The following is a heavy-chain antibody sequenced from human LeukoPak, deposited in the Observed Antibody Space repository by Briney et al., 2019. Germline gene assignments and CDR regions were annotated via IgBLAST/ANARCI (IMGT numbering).Heavy chain of an antibody. V-gene: IGHV3-23*01. CDR1: GFTFSSYA. CDR2: ISGSGGST. D-gene: IGHD1-1*01. CDR3: ARDRLLEDREYNYYFYMDV. Sequence: PGGSLRLSCAASGFTFSSYAMSWVRQAPGKGQEWVSAISGSGGSTYYADSVKGRFTISRDNAKNSLFVQMNSLRAEDTAVYYCARDRLLEDREYNYYFYMDVWGKGTTVTVSS. J-gene: IGHJ6*03.